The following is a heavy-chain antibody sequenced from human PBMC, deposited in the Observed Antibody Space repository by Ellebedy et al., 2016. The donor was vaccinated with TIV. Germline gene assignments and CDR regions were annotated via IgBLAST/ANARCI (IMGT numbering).Heavy chain of an antibody. D-gene: IGHD6-13*01. CDR1: GFTFSRHA. V-gene: IGHV3-33*05. CDR3: ARDGSNWAPDY. J-gene: IGHJ4*02. Sequence: GESLKISXAGSGFTFSRHAIHWVRQAPGRGLEWVAITIHDGSSRWFADSVRGRFILSRDNSKSTLFLQINSLRAEDTAVYYCARDGSNWAPDYWGQGTLVTVSS. CDR2: TIHDGSSR.